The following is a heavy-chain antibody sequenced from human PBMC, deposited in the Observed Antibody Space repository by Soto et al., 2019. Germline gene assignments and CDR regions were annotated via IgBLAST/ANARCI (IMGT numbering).Heavy chain of an antibody. CDR3: ERKRNNTVAYAFDI. CDR2: IYPGDSDT. J-gene: IGHJ3*02. D-gene: IGHD4-17*01. Sequence: PGESLKISCKGSGYSFTSYWIGWVRQMPGKGLEWMGIIYPGDSDTRYSPSFQGQVTISADKSISTAYLQWSSLKASDTAMYYCERKRNNTVAYAFDIWVQGTMVTVSS. V-gene: IGHV5-51*01. CDR1: GYSFTSYW.